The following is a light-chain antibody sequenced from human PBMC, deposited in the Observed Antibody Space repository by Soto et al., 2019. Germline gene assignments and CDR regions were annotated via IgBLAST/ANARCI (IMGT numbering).Light chain of an antibody. CDR2: WAS. Sequence: DIVMTQSPDSLAVSLGERATINCKSSQRVLYSSNTKNYLAWYQQRPGQPPKLLIYWASTRESGVPDRFSGSGSGTDVTLTSTSLQAEDVAVYYCQQYYSTPPTFGQGTKLEIK. J-gene: IGKJ2*01. CDR1: QRVLYSSNTKNY. V-gene: IGKV4-1*01. CDR3: QQYYSTPPT.